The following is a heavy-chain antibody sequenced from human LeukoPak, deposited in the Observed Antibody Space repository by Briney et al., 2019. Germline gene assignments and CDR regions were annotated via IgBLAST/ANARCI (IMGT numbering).Heavy chain of an antibody. J-gene: IGHJ4*02. V-gene: IGHV3-7*01. D-gene: IGHD3-10*01. CDR3: AKLAKYFYGSETYYFFEH. CDR2: IKQDGTEK. Sequence: PGGSLRLSCAVSRSIFSAYGMHWVRQAPGKGLEWVANIKQDGTEKYYVDSVMGRFTISRDNAKNSLYLQMNSLRVEDTAMYYCAKLAKYFYGSETYYFFEHWGQGTPVTASS. CDR1: RSIFSAYG.